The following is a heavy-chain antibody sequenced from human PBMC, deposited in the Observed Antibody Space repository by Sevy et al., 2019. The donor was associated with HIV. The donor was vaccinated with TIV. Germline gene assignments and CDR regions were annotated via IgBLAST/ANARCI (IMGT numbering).Heavy chain of an antibody. CDR1: GYTFNTYR. CDR2: ISPHNGDT. Sequence: PSVKVSCKVSGYTFNTYRIHWVRQAPGQGLEWMGWISPHNGDTNYAQRLQGRVTMLTDTSSSTAYMELKSLRSDDTAVYYCARAYCSGGRCYSIASWGQGTLVTVSS. V-gene: IGHV1-18*01. D-gene: IGHD2-15*01. J-gene: IGHJ5*02. CDR3: ARAYCSGGRCYSIAS.